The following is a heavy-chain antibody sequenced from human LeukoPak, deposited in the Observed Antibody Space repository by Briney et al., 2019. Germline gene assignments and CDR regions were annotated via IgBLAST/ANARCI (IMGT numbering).Heavy chain of an antibody. J-gene: IGHJ4*02. V-gene: IGHV3-23*01. CDR3: AKTHASSVFLFDY. D-gene: IGHD6-6*01. CDR1: GFTFSSYG. Sequence: PRGSLRLSCAASGFTFSSYGMSWVRQAPGKGLEWVSGISGSGDTTYYADSVKGRFTISRDNSKNTLYLQMNSLRAEDAAVYFCAKTHASSVFLFDYWGQGTLVTVSS. CDR2: ISGSGDTT.